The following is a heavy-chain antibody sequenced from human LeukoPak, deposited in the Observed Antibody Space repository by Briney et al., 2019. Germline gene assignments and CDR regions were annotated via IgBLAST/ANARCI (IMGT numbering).Heavy chain of an antibody. D-gene: IGHD6-13*01. CDR1: GFTFSSYW. CDR2: IKEDGSEK. CDR3: ARRFIAAAYFDH. J-gene: IGHJ4*02. V-gene: IGHV3-7*01. Sequence: GGSLRLSCAASGFTFSSYWMSWVRQAPGKGLEWVANIKEDGSEKYYVDSVRGRFTLSRDNAKNSLYLQMNSLRAEDTAVYSCARRFIAAAYFDHWGQGTLVAVSS.